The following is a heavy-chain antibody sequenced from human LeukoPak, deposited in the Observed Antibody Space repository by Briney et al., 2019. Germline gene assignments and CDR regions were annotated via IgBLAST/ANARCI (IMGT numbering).Heavy chain of an antibody. J-gene: IGHJ4*02. V-gene: IGHV3-30*02. CDR3: ARGSYYHDSSGYLDY. CDR2: IRKDGRNE. D-gene: IGHD3-22*01. Sequence: GGSLRLSCAASGFTFSSYAMTWVRQAPGKGLQWVAFIRKDGRNENYADSVKGRFTISRGNAKNSLYLQMKSLRDEDTAVYYCARGSYYHDSSGYLDYWGQGTLVTVSS. CDR1: GFTFSSYA.